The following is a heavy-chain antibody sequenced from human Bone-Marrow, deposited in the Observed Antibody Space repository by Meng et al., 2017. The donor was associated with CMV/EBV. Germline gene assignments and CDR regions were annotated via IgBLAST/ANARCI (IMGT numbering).Heavy chain of an antibody. J-gene: IGHJ3*02. Sequence: GESRKISCAASGFTFSNYDMYWVRPATGKGLEWGSTIGTAGDTYYPGSVKGRFTVSRENAKNSLYLQMNSLRAGDTAVYYCARGLRAAAAHDAFDIWGQGTMVTVSS. CDR2: IGTAGDT. CDR1: GFTFSNYD. V-gene: IGHV3-13*01. CDR3: ARGLRAAAAHDAFDI. D-gene: IGHD6-13*01.